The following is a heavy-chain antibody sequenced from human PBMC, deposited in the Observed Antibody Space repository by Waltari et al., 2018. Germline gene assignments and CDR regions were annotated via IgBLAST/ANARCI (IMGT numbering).Heavy chain of an antibody. CDR2: INHSGST. CDR3: ARGVTTGPSLDY. Sequence: QVQLQQWGAGLLKPSETLSLTCAVYGGSFSGYYWSWIRQPPGKGLEWIGEINHSGSTNDNPSLKSRVTRSVDTSKNQFSLKLSSVTAADTAVYYCARGVTTGPSLDYWGQGTLVTVSS. CDR1: GGSFSGYY. J-gene: IGHJ4*02. D-gene: IGHD4-17*01. V-gene: IGHV4-34*01.